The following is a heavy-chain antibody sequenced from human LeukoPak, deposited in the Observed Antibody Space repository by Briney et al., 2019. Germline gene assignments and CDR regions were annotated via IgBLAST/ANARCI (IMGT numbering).Heavy chain of an antibody. J-gene: IGHJ6*02. CDR3: AKDYGRYYYYGMDV. CDR2: ISRSGGST. V-gene: IGHV3-23*01. Sequence: GGSLRLSCAASGFTFSSYAMSWVRQAPGKGLEWVAAISRSGGSTYYADSVKGRFTISRDNSKNTLYLQMNSLRAEDTAVYYCAKDYGRYYYYGMDVWGQGTTVTVSS. D-gene: IGHD4-17*01. CDR1: GFTFSSYA.